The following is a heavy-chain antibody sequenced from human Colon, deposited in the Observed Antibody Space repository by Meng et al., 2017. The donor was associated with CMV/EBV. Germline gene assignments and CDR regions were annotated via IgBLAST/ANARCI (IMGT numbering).Heavy chain of an antibody. CDR2: MYQGGST. CDR1: NGSISNSY. Sequence: SETLSLTCTVSNGSISNSYCSWIRQSPGKGLEWIGHMYQGGSTKYNPSLESRVTMSVDTSKNQFSLRLSSVTAEDTGVYYCARGRNWFDPWGRGTLVTVSS. V-gene: IGHV4-59*01. CDR3: ARGRNWFDP. J-gene: IGHJ5*02.